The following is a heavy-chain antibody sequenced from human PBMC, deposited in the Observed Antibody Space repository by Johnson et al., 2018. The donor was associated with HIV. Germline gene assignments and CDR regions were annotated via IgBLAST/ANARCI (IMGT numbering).Heavy chain of an antibody. Sequence: VQLVESGGGVVQPGRSLRLSCAASGFTFSSYAMHWVRQAPGKGLEWVAVISYDGINKYYADSVKGRFTISRDNSKDTLYLQMHSLRPEDMALYYCARDPPYGGNPSAFDVWGQGTMVTVSS. CDR3: ARDPPYGGNPSAFDV. CDR2: ISYDGINK. J-gene: IGHJ3*01. CDR1: GFTFSSYA. V-gene: IGHV3-30-3*01. D-gene: IGHD4-23*01.